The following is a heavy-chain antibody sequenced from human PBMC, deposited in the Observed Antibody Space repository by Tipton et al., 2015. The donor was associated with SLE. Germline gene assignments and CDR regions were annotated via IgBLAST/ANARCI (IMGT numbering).Heavy chain of an antibody. D-gene: IGHD2-8*02. CDR3: ARSRGGLVESHFMDV. Sequence: SLRLSCAASGFTFRAYGTHWVRQAPGKGLEWVAFIWCDGSNKYYADSVKGRFTVSKDISKNTLSLQMNSLRVDDTAVYYCARSRGGLVESHFMDVWGKGTTVTVSS. CDR2: IWCDGSNK. CDR1: GFTFRAYG. V-gene: IGHV3-33*01. J-gene: IGHJ6*03.